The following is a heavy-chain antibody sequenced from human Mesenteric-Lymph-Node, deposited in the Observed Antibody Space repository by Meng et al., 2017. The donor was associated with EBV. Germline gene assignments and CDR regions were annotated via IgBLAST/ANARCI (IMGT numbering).Heavy chain of an antibody. D-gene: IGHD1-1*01. CDR1: GGTFSSYA. CDR3: ARDRGLERNDGIDY. Sequence: QGHLGQSGAEGKKPGSSVKVSCKASGGTFSSYAISWVRQAPGQGLEWMGGIIPIFGTANYAQKFQGRVTITADKSTSTAYMELSSLRSEDTAVYYCARDRGLERNDGIDYWGQGTLVTVSS. J-gene: IGHJ4*02. V-gene: IGHV1-69*14. CDR2: IIPIFGTA.